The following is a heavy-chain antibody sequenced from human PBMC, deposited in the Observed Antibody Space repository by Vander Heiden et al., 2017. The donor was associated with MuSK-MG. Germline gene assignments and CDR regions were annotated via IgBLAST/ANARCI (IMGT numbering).Heavy chain of an antibody. V-gene: IGHV4-34*01. CDR2: INHSGST. CDR1: GGSFSGYY. D-gene: IGHD2-21*01. J-gene: IGHJ4*02. CDR3: ARGRGVGIAHVPRFDY. Sequence: QVQLQQWGAGLLKPSETLSLTCAVYGGSFSGYYWSWIRQPPGKGLEWIGEINHSGSTNYNPSLKSRVTISVDTSKNQFSLKLSSVTAADTAVYYCARGRGVGIAHVPRFDYWGQGTLVTVSS.